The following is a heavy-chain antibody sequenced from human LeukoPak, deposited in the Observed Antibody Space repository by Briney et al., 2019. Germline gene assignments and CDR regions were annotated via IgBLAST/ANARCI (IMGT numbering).Heavy chain of an antibody. CDR2: IYYSGST. D-gene: IGHD6-13*01. CDR3: AGSSSWYVIDY. J-gene: IGHJ4*02. V-gene: IGHV4-39*07. CDR1: GGSISSSSYY. Sequence: SETLSLTCTVSGGSISSSSYYWGWIRQPPGKGLEWIGSIYYSGSTYYNPSLKSRVTISVDMSKNQFSLKLSSVTAADTAVYYCAGSSSWYVIDYWGQGTLVTVSS.